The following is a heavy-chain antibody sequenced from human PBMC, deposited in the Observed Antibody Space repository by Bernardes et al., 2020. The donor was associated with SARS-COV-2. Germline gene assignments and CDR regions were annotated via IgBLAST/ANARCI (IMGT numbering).Heavy chain of an antibody. CDR1: GFTLGDYA. V-gene: IGHV3-49*01. CDR3: ARRGSSWYAPDY. CDR2: IRSKAYGGTT. Sequence: GGSLRLSCTASGFTLGDYAMSWFRQAPGKGLEWGGFIRSKAYGGTTEYSPSFQGQVTISADKSISTAYLQWSSLKASDTAMYYCARRGSSWYAPDYWGQGTLVTVSS. D-gene: IGHD6-13*01. J-gene: IGHJ4*02.